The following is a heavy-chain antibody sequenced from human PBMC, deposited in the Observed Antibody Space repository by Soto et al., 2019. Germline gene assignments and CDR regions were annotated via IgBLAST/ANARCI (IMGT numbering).Heavy chain of an antibody. CDR1: GFTFSSYW. D-gene: IGHD3-22*01. V-gene: IGHV3-74*03. CDR3: VRDYDSSGFYSGH. Sequence: GSLRLSCAASGFTFSSYWMHWVRQSPGKGLVWVSQIDSDGRSTTYADTVKGRFTVSRDNAKNKLFLQMNSLRAEDTAVYYCVRDYDSSGFYSGHWGQGTLVTVSS. J-gene: IGHJ4*02. CDR2: IDSDGRST.